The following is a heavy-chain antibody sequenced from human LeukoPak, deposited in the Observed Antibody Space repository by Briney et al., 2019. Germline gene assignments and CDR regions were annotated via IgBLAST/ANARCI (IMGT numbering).Heavy chain of an antibody. CDR1: GGSISSYY. CDR3: ARFALLSGYPHY. D-gene: IGHD3-22*01. J-gene: IGHJ4*02. CDR2: IYYRVST. V-gene: IGHV4-59*01. Sequence: SETLSLTCTVSGGSISSYYWSWIRQPPAKGLQWIWYIYYRVSTNYNPSLKSPVTISVDPSKNQFSLNLSPVTAADTAVYYCARFALLSGYPHYWGQGTLVTVSS.